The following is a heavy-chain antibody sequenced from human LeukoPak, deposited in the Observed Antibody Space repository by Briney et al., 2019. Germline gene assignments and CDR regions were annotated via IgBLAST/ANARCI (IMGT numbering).Heavy chain of an antibody. CDR3: ARGGPVWSGYYYYFDY. CDR2: ISYDGSNK. CDR1: GFTFSSYS. V-gene: IGHV3-30-3*01. J-gene: IGHJ4*02. Sequence: AGGSLRLSCAASGFTFSSYSMHWVRQAPGKGLEWVAVISYDGSNKYYADSVKGRFTISRDNSKNTLYLQMNSLRAEDTAVYYCARGGPVWSGYYYYFDYWGQGTLVTVSS. D-gene: IGHD3-3*01.